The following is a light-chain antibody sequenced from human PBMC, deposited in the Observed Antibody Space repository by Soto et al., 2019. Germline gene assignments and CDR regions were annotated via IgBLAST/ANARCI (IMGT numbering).Light chain of an antibody. CDR3: QHRSGWPPWT. Sequence: EIVLTQSPSTLSLSPGERATLSCRASQSFSTYLAWYQQNPGQAPRLLIYDVSDSATGIPARFSGSGSGTNFTLAISGLETEDFAVYYCQHRSGWPPWTFGQGTKVQI. V-gene: IGKV3-11*01. CDR1: QSFSTY. J-gene: IGKJ1*01. CDR2: DVS.